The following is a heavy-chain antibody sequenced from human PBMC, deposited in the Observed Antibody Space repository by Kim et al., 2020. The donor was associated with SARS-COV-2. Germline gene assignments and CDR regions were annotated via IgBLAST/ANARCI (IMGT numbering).Heavy chain of an antibody. Sequence: GGSLRLSCAASGFTFSSYAMSWVRQAPGKGLEWVSAISGSGGSTYYADSVKGRFTISRDNSKNTLYLQMNSLRAEDTAVYYCAKALDYYDSSGYYRPWGQGTLVTVSS. CDR2: ISGSGGST. CDR3: AKALDYYDSSGYYRP. V-gene: IGHV3-23*01. D-gene: IGHD3-22*01. CDR1: GFTFSSYA. J-gene: IGHJ5*02.